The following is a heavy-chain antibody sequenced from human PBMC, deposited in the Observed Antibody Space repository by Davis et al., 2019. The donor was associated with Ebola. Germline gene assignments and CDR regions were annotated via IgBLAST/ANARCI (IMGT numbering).Heavy chain of an antibody. D-gene: IGHD5-18*01. Sequence: GGSLRLSCAASGFTFSSYGMHWVRQAPGKGLEWVAVISYDGSNKYYADSVKGRFTISRDNSKNTLYLQMNSLRAEDTAVYYCAKMVDTAMVRDYWGQGTLVTVSS. CDR2: ISYDGSNK. CDR3: AKMVDTAMVRDY. CDR1: GFTFSSYG. J-gene: IGHJ4*02. V-gene: IGHV3-30*18.